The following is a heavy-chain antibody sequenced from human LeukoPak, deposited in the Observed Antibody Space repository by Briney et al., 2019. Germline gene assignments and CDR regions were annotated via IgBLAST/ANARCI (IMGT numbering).Heavy chain of an antibody. Sequence: PGGSLRLSCAASGFTVSSNYMSWVRQAPGKGLEWVSVIYSDGSTYYADSVRGRFTISRDNSENTLYLQMNSLRVEDTAMYYCARDPPAVASNTYGWGQGTLVTVSS. J-gene: IGHJ4*02. CDR1: GFTVSSNY. CDR2: IYSDGST. CDR3: ARDPPAVASNTYG. D-gene: IGHD6-13*01. V-gene: IGHV3-66*01.